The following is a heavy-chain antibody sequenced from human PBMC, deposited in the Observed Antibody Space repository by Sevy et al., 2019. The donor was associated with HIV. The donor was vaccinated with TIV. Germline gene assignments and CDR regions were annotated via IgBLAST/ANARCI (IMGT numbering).Heavy chain of an antibody. CDR1: GFTFSSYW. D-gene: IGHD3-3*01. Sequence: GGSLRLSCAASGFTFSSYWMSWVRQAPGKGLEWVANIKQDGSEKYYVDSVKGRFTISRDNAKNSLYLQMNSLRAEDTAVYYCARVGGRFLEWLPPHYYYYGMDVWGQGTTVTVSS. V-gene: IGHV3-7*01. CDR3: ARVGGRFLEWLPPHYYYYGMDV. J-gene: IGHJ6*02. CDR2: IKQDGSEK.